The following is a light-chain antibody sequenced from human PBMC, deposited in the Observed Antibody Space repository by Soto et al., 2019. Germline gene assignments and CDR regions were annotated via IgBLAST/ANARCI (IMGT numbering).Light chain of an antibody. CDR2: GNS. CDR3: QSYDSSLSGSNV. V-gene: IGLV1-40*01. CDR1: NANIGAGYD. J-gene: IGLJ1*01. Sequence: QSVLTRPPSVYGAQRERGPISRTGSNANIGAGYDVHCYQQLPGTAPKLLIYGNSNRPSGVPDRFSGSKSGTSASLAITGLQAEDEADYYCQSYDSSLSGSNVFGTGTKVTVL.